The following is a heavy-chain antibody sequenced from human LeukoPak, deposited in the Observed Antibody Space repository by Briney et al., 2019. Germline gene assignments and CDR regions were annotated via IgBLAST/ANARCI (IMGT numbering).Heavy chain of an antibody. V-gene: IGHV3-21*01. CDR1: GFTFSSYA. CDR2: ISSSSSYI. D-gene: IGHD4-17*01. CDR3: ARGHTAVTRHFDF. Sequence: GGSLRLSCAASGFTFSSYAMHWVRQAPGKGLEWVSSISSSSSYIYYADSVKGRFTISRDNAKNLLYLDMNSLRAEDTAVYYCARGHTAVTRHFDFWGQGTLVTVSS. J-gene: IGHJ4*02.